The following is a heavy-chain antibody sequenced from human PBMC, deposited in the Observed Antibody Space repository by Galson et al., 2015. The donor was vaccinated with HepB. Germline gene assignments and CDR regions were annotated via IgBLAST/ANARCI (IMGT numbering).Heavy chain of an antibody. V-gene: IGHV4-39*01. CDR2: IDYGGTT. D-gene: IGHD3-9*01. Sequence: SETLSLTCTVSGASISGSDDYWGWIRQPPGKGLEWIASIDYGGTTYYNPSMRSRLSIFVDTSKNQVSLRLTSMTATDTAVYYCARQLGPVGYESLTGYQMGWFDPWGQGTLVIVSS. CDR3: ARQLGPVGYESLTGYQMGWFDP. J-gene: IGHJ5*02. CDR1: GASISGSDDY.